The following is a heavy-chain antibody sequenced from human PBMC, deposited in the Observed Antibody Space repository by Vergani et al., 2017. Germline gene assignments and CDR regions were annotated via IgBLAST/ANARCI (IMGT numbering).Heavy chain of an antibody. CDR3: VHRLGYFDWDGAFDV. V-gene: IGHV2-5*01. J-gene: IGHJ3*01. Sequence: QITLRESGPTLVKPTQTLTLTCTFSGFSLTTGGEGVGWIRQPPGRALEWLAFVYWNDDERYSPSLKSRVTITKDTSKNEVILTMATMDPVDTATYYCVHRLGYFDWDGAFDVWGPGTMVIVSS. D-gene: IGHD3-9*01. CDR1: GFSLTTGGEG. CDR2: VYWNDDE.